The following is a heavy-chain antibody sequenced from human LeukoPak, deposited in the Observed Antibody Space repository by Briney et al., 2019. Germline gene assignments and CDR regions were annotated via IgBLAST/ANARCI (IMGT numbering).Heavy chain of an antibody. J-gene: IGHJ4*02. Sequence: GGSLRLSCAASGFTLSNVWMSWVRQAPGKGLEWVGRIKSKTDGGTTDYAAPVKGRFTISRDDSKNTLNLQMNSPKTEDTAVYYCTPSIAVAGSLDYWGQGTLVTVSS. D-gene: IGHD6-19*01. CDR1: GFTLSNVW. CDR2: IKSKTDGGTT. V-gene: IGHV3-15*01. CDR3: TPSIAVAGSLDY.